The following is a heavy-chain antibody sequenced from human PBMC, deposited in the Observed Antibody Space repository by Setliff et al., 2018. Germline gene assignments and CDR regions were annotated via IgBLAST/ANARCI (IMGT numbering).Heavy chain of an antibody. CDR3: ARGLNTESWTPLY. CDR2: IYTKGGT. CDR1: GGSMTDFF. V-gene: IGHV4-4*08. J-gene: IGHJ4*02. Sequence: LSLTCSVAGGSMTDFFWHWFRRPPGKGLEWIGYIYTKGGTNYSPSLKSRVTMSVDRSRNQFSLTLSSVSAADMAVYYCARGLNTESWTPLYWSPGTLGTVS. D-gene: IGHD2-15*01.